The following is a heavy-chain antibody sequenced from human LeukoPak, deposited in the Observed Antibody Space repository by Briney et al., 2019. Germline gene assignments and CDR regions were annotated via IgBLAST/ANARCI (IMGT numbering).Heavy chain of an antibody. CDR3: AKDYYDSSGDRARGGAFDI. J-gene: IGHJ3*02. V-gene: IGHV3-21*04. Sequence: GGSLRLSCAASGFTFSSYSINWVRQAPGKGLEWVSSIGISSNKIYYADSVKGRFIISRDNAKNSVYLQMNSLRAEDTALYYCAKDYYDSSGDRARGGAFDIWGQGTMVTVSS. CDR1: GFTFSSYS. CDR2: IGISSNKI. D-gene: IGHD3-22*01.